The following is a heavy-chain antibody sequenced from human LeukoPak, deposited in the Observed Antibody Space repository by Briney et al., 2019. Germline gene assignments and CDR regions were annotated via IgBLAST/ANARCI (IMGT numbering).Heavy chain of an antibody. D-gene: IGHD7-27*01. J-gene: IGHJ3*02. CDR2: IYYSGST. CDR1: GGSISSYY. Sequence: SETLSLTCTVSGGSISSYYWSWIRQSPGKGLEWIGYIYYSGSTNYNPSLKSRVTISVDTSKNQFSLKLSSATAADTAVYYCARGDWAWSANWGSVSAFDIWGQGTMVTVSS. V-gene: IGHV4-59*01. CDR3: ARGDWAWSANWGSVSAFDI.